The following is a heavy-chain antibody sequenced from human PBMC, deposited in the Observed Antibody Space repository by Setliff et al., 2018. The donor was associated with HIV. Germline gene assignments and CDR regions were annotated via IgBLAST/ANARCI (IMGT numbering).Heavy chain of an antibody. CDR1: GFIFNTYT. CDR3: ARDGYDILTGYPL. J-gene: IGHJ4*02. Sequence: TGGSLRLSCAASGFIFNTYTMSWVRQAPGKGLEWVSAISGSGGSTYYADSVKGRFTISRDNAKNSLYLQMNSLRAEDTAVYYCARDGYDILTGYPLWGQGTLVTVSS. V-gene: IGHV3-23*01. D-gene: IGHD3-9*01. CDR2: ISGSGGST.